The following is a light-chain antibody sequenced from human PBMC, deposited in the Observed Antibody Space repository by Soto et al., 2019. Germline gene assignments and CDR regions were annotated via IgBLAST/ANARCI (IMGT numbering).Light chain of an antibody. J-gene: IGLJ1*01. CDR1: SSDVGGYNY. Sequence: QSALTQPASVSGSPGQSITIFCTGTSSDVGGYNYVSWYQQHTGKAPKLMIYEVSNRPSGVSNRFSGSKSGNTASLTISGLQAEDEADYYCSSYRSSSPYVFGTGTKLTVL. V-gene: IGLV2-14*01. CDR3: SSYRSSSPYV. CDR2: EVS.